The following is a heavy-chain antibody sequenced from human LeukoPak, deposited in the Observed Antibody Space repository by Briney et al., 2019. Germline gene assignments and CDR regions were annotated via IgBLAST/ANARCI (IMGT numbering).Heavy chain of an antibody. D-gene: IGHD5-12*01. CDR1: GYTLTNYG. CDR3: ARGGVATDAFDI. V-gene: IGHV1-18*01. CDR2: ISAYNDNT. Sequence: GASVKVSCKASGYTLTNYGVSWVRQAPGQGLEWMGWISAYNDNTNYAQKLQGRVTMTTDTSTSTAYMELRSLRSDDTAVYYCARGGVATDAFDIWGQGTMVTVSS. J-gene: IGHJ3*02.